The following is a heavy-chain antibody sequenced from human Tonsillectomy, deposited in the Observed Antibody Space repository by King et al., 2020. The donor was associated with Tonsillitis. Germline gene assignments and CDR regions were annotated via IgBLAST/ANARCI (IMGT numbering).Heavy chain of an antibody. D-gene: IGHD4/OR15-4a*01. CDR2: IYHSGST. V-gene: IGHV4-30-2*01. Sequence: QLQESGSGLVKPSQTLSLTCAVSGSTSGGGYSWSWIRQPPGQGPEWIGYIYHSGSTYYNPSLKSRATMSVDWTKKQFSLKLTSVTAADTAVYYCARGVPFDPWGQGILVTVSS. CDR3: ARGVPFDP. J-gene: IGHJ5*02. CDR1: GSTSGGGYS.